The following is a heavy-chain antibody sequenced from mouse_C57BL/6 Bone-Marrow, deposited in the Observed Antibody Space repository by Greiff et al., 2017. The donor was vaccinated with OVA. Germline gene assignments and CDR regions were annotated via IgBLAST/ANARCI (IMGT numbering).Heavy chain of an antibody. V-gene: IGHV5-17*01. CDR2: ISSGSSTI. CDR3: ARGYYGSSWYYFDY. J-gene: IGHJ2*01. D-gene: IGHD1-1*01. CDR1: GFTFSDYG. Sequence: VKLVESGGGLVKPGGSLKLSCAASGFTFSDYGMHWVRQAPEKGLEWVAYISSGSSTIYYADTVKGRFTISRDNAKNTLFLQMTSLRSEDTAMYYCARGYYGSSWYYFDYWGQGTTLTVSS.